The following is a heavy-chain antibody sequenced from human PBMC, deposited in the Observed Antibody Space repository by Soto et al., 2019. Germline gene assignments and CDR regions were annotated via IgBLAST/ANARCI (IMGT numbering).Heavy chain of an antibody. CDR1: GGSISSSSYY. CDR3: ARQGGSSDDAFDI. J-gene: IGHJ3*02. D-gene: IGHD2-15*01. Sequence: SETLSLTCTVSGGSISSSSYYWGWIRQPPGKGLEWIGSIYYSGSTYYNPSLKSRVTISVDTSKNQFSVKLSSVTAADTAEYYCARQGGSSDDAFDIWGQGTMVTVSS. CDR2: IYYSGST. V-gene: IGHV4-39*01.